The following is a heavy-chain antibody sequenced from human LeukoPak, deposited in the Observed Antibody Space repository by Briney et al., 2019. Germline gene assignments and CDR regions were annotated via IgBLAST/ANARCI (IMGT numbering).Heavy chain of an antibody. V-gene: IGHV3-48*03. J-gene: IGHJ4*02. CDR3: ARAKGYSGPLNDY. CDR2: ISSSGSTI. Sequence: GGSLRLPCAASGFTFSSYEMNWVRQAPGKGLEWVSYISSSGSTIYYADSVKGRFTIFRDNAKNSLYLQMNSLRAEDTAVYYCARAKGYSGPLNDYWGQETLVTVSS. CDR1: GFTFSSYE. D-gene: IGHD5-12*01.